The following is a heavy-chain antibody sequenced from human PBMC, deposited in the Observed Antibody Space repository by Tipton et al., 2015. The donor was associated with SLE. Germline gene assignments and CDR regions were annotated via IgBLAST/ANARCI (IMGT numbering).Heavy chain of an antibody. Sequence: TLSLTCTVSGGSISETIYYWGWIRQPPGKGLEWIGSIYYDGMTYPNPSLKSRVTMSVDTSKNQFSLNLRSVTAADTAVYYCARGRALDPWGQGTLVTVSS. J-gene: IGHJ5*02. CDR3: ARGRALDP. CDR1: GGSISETIYY. D-gene: IGHD3-10*01. V-gene: IGHV4-39*07. CDR2: IYYDGMT.